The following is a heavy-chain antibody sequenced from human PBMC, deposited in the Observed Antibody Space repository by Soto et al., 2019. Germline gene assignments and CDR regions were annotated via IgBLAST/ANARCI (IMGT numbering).Heavy chain of an antibody. CDR1: GFTFSSYA. CDR2: ISGSGGGT. V-gene: IGHV3-23*01. D-gene: IGHD6-19*01. CDR3: AKGSGYTSGFFDY. Sequence: GGSLRLSCAASGFTFSSYAMNWVRQSPGKGLEWVSAISGSGGGTYYADSVKGRFTISRDISKNTLYLQVNSLRAEDTAVYYCAKGSGYTSGFFDYWGQGTLVTVSS. J-gene: IGHJ4*02.